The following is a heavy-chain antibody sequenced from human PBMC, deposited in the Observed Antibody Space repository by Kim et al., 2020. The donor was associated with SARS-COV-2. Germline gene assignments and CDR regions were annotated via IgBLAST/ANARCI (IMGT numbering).Heavy chain of an antibody. V-gene: IGHV4-34*01. D-gene: IGHD4-4*01. CDR1: GGSFSGYY. CDR3: AREVRNYVSVSGMDV. J-gene: IGHJ6*02. Sequence: SETLSLTCAVYGGSFSGYYWSWIRQPPGKGLEWIGEINHSGSTNYNPSLKSRVTISVDTSKNQFSLKLSSVTAADTAVYYCAREVRNYVSVSGMDVWGQG. CDR2: INHSGST.